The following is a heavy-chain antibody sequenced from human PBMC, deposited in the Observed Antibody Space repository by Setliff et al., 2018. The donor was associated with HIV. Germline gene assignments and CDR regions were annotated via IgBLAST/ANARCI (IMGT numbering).Heavy chain of an antibody. J-gene: IGHJ6*02. CDR2: IKQDGSEK. D-gene: IGHD3-9*01. Sequence: PGGSLRLSCAASGFIFNTYWMHWVRQAPGKGLEWVANIKQDGSEKYYVDSVKGRFTISRDNAKNSLYLQMNSLRAEDTAVYYCARGGRLQYFDWPSYAMDVWGQGTTVTVSS. CDR3: ARGGRLQYFDWPSYAMDV. CDR1: GFIFNTYW. V-gene: IGHV3-7*01.